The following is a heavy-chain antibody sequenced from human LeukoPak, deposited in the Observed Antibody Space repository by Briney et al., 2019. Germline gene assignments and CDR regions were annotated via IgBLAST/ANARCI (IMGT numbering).Heavy chain of an antibody. Sequence: GGSLRLSCAASGFTFRTYEMNWVRQAPGKGLEWVSSISGSSSSIYYADSVQGRFTISRENAKNSLYLQMNSLRAEDTAVYYCARRWFRAFDIWGQGTMVTVSS. CDR1: GFTFRTYE. J-gene: IGHJ3*02. V-gene: IGHV3-48*03. CDR2: ISGSSSSI. CDR3: ARRWFRAFDI. D-gene: IGHD3-9*01.